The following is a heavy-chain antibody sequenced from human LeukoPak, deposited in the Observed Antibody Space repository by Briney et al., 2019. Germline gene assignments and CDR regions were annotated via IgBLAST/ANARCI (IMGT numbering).Heavy chain of an antibody. D-gene: IGHD5-18*01. CDR3: ARDHSRARIQLWFY. Sequence: ASVEVSCRASGYTFTSYYMHWVRQAPGQGLEWMGIINPSGGSTSYAQKFQGRVTMTRDTSTSTVYIELSRLRSDDTAVYYCARDHSRARIQLWFYWGQGTLATVSS. V-gene: IGHV1-46*01. CDR2: INPSGGST. J-gene: IGHJ4*02. CDR1: GYTFTSYY.